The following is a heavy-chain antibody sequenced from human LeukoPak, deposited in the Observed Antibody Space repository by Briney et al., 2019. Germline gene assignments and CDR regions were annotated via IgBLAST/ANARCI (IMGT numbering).Heavy chain of an antibody. V-gene: IGHV1-18*04. J-gene: IGHJ3*02. Sequence: ASVKVSCKASGYTFTNYGISWVRQAPAQGGEWMRWISAYNGNTNYAQKLQGRVTMTTYTSTSTAYMELRSLRSDDTAVYYCARGVAGLGRGDAFDIWGQGTIATDSS. CDR3: ARGVAGLGRGDAFDI. CDR2: ISAYNGNT. D-gene: IGHD3-10*01. CDR1: GYTFTNYG.